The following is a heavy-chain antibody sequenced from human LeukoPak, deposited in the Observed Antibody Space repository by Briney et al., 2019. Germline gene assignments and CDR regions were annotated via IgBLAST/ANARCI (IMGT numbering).Heavy chain of an antibody. CDR3: AKDYYDSRGAFDI. D-gene: IGHD3-22*01. J-gene: IGHJ3*02. CDR1: GFTVSSNY. Sequence: GGSLRLSCAASGFTVSSNYMSWVRQAPGKGLEWVSAISGSGGSTYYADSVKGRFTISRDNSKNTLYLQMNSLRAEDTAVYYCAKDYYDSRGAFDIWGQGTMVTVSS. CDR2: ISGSGGST. V-gene: IGHV3-23*01.